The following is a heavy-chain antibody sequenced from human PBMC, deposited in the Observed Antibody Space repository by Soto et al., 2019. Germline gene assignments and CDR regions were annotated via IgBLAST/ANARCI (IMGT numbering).Heavy chain of an antibody. CDR3: ARHSDCSTTSCYTIFYYYGMDV. CDR1: GGSISSSSYY. Sequence: SETLSLTCTVSGGSISSSSYYWGWIRQPPGKGLEWIGSIYYSGNTYYNPSLKSRVTISVDTSKNQFSLKLSSVTAADTAVYYCARHSDCSTTSCYTIFYYYGMDVWGQGTTVTVSS. J-gene: IGHJ6*02. D-gene: IGHD2-2*02. CDR2: IYYSGNT. V-gene: IGHV4-39*01.